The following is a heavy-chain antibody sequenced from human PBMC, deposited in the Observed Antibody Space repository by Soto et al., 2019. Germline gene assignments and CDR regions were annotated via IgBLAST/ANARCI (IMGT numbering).Heavy chain of an antibody. CDR3: ARGRGLAARPQHLDH. V-gene: IGHV3-30*04. CDR2: ISYDGKEK. CDR1: GFLFSGYA. D-gene: IGHD6-6*01. J-gene: IGHJ4*02. Sequence: QVQLVESGGGVVQPGGSLRLSCATSGFLFSGYAMHWVRQTPGKGLEWVAVISYDGKEKYYADSAEGRFTISRESSGVTLYLQVSSLGVEDTAAYYCARGRGLAARPQHLDHWGQGTLVTVSS.